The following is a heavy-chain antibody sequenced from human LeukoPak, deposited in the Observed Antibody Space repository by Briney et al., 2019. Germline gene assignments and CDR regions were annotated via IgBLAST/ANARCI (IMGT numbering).Heavy chain of an antibody. J-gene: IGHJ4*02. D-gene: IGHD1-14*01. CDR2: INPRGGAT. CDR3: ARERREDPMAITQFRDF. Sequence: ASVTASCKASGYTFTDYYLHWVRQAPGQGLEWLAIINPRGGATSYAQNFQGRVTMTRDTSTSTVYTELSSLKSEDTAVYYCARERREDPMAITQFRDFWGQGTLVTVSS. CDR1: GYTFTDYY. V-gene: IGHV1-46*01.